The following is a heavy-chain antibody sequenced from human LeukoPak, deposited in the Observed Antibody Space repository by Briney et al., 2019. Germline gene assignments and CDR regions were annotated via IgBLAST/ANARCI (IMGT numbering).Heavy chain of an antibody. CDR2: ISGSGGST. CDR3: ANIPPDYTIEGTFDY. J-gene: IGHJ4*02. Sequence: GGSLRLSCVASGFSISSHWMSWVRQAPGKGLEWVSAISGSGGSTYYADSVKGRFTISRDNSKNTLYLQMNSLRAEDTAVYYCANIPPDYTIEGTFDYWGQGTLVTVSS. D-gene: IGHD4-11*01. V-gene: IGHV3-23*01. CDR1: GFSISSHW.